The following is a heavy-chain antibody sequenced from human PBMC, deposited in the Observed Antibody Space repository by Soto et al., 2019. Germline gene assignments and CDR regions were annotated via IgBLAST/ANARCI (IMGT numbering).Heavy chain of an antibody. D-gene: IGHD3-3*01. CDR1: GFTFSTYS. J-gene: IGHJ4*02. CDR2: IWHDGSNK. CDR3: ARDRVVINPSYYFDY. Sequence: QVQLVESGGGVVQPGRSLRLSCAASGFTFSTYSMHWVRQAPGKGPEWVSLIWHDGSNKYYADSVKGRFTISRDNSKNTLYLQMHGLRAEDTAVYYCARDRVVINPSYYFDYWGQGTMVTVSS. V-gene: IGHV3-33*01.